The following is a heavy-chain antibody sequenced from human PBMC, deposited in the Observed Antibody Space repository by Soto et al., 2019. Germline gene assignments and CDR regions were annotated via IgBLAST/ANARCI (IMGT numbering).Heavy chain of an antibody. V-gene: IGHV1-2*02. CDR3: ARGALCSGGSCYRGEYFDY. D-gene: IGHD2-15*01. Sequence: ASVKVSCKASGYTFTGYYMHWVRQPPGQGLEWMGWINPNSGGTNYAQKFQGRVTMTRDTSISTAYMELSRLRSDDTAVYYCARGALCSGGSCYRGEYFDYWGQGTLVTVS. CDR1: GYTFTGYY. CDR2: INPNSGGT. J-gene: IGHJ4*02.